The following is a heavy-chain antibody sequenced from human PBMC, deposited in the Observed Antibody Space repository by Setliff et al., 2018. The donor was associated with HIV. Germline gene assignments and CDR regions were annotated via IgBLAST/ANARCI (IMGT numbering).Heavy chain of an antibody. V-gene: IGHV3-21*01. Sequence: PGGSLRLSCAASGFTFDFYAMTWVRQAPGKGLEWVSSISSSSSYIYYADSVKGRFTISRDNAKNSLYLQMNSLRGEDTAVYYCARGSGWFPFDCWGQGTLVTVSS. D-gene: IGHD6-19*01. J-gene: IGHJ4*02. CDR3: ARGSGWFPFDC. CDR1: GFTFDFYA. CDR2: ISSSSSYI.